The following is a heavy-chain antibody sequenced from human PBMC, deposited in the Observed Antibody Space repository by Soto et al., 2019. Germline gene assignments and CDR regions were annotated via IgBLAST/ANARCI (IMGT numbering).Heavy chain of an antibody. V-gene: IGHV3-23*01. CDR2: VSGNGGTT. CDR3: AKDAEDDYGVRRRTYSFDS. D-gene: IGHD4-17*01. CDR1: GFTFSTFA. J-gene: IGHJ4*02. Sequence: VRLSCAGTGFTFSTFAMSWVRQAPGKGLEWVSGVSGNGGTTYYADSVKGRFTVSRDNAKNTLYLQMNTLRAGDSAIYYCAKDAEDDYGVRRRTYSFDSWGQGILVTVSS.